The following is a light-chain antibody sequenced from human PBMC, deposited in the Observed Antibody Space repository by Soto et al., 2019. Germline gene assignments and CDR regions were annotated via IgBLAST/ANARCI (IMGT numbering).Light chain of an antibody. Sequence: EVVLTQSPDTLSLSPGERATLSCRASQSVSSFLAWYQQKPGQAPRLLIYDASNRATGIPARFSGSGSGTDFTLTISSLEPEDFAVYYCQHPSSWPGAFGPGTKVDIK. J-gene: IGKJ3*01. V-gene: IGKV3-11*01. CDR2: DAS. CDR1: QSVSSF. CDR3: QHPSSWPGA.